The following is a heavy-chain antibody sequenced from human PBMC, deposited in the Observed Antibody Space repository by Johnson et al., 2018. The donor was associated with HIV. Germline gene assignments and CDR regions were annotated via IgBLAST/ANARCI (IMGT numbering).Heavy chain of an antibody. V-gene: IGHV3-20*04. CDR1: GFTVSSNY. Sequence: VQLVESGGGVVQPGRSLRLSCAASGFTVSSNYMSWVRQAPGKGLEWVSGSNWTGGSTGYADYVKGRFTISRDNAKNSLYLQMNSLRAEDTAVYYCARDKLNWGIGASDIWGQGTMVTVSS. D-gene: IGHD3-16*01. J-gene: IGHJ3*02. CDR3: ARDKLNWGIGASDI. CDR2: SNWTGGST.